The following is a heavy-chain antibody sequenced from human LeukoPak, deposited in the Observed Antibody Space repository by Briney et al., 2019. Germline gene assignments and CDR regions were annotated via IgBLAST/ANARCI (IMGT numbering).Heavy chain of an antibody. Sequence: GGSLRLSCAASGFTFDDYAMHWVRQAPGKGLEWVSGISWNSGSIGYADSVKGRFTISRDNAKNSLYLQMNSLRAEDTALYYCAKDRRPVTMVQGVIITAAFDIWGQGTMVTVSA. J-gene: IGHJ3*02. CDR3: AKDRRPVTMVQGVIITAAFDI. CDR1: GFTFDDYA. CDR2: ISWNSGSI. D-gene: IGHD3-10*01. V-gene: IGHV3-9*01.